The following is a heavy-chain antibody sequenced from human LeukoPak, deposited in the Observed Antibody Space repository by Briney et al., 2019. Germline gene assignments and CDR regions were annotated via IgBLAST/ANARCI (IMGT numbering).Heavy chain of an antibody. CDR1: GGSISSYY. V-gene: IGHV4-59*06. J-gene: IGHJ4*02. Sequence: SETLSLTCTVSGGSISSYYWSWIRQHPGKGLEWIGYIYYSGSTYYNPSLKSRVTISVDTSKNQFSLKLSSVTAADTAVYYCARLLEYSSSFDYWGQGTLVTVSS. CDR3: ARLLEYSSSFDY. CDR2: IYYSGST. D-gene: IGHD6-6*01.